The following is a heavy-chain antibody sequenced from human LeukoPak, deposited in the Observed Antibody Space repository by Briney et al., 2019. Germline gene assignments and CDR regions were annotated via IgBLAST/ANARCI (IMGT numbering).Heavy chain of an antibody. CDR1: GFTFSSYA. CDR3: ARVEPYYFDY. V-gene: IGHV3-53*01. J-gene: IGHJ4*02. CDR2: IYSGGST. D-gene: IGHD1-26*01. Sequence: PGGSLRLSCAASGFTFSSYAMSWVRQAPGKGLEWVSVIYSGGSTYYADSVKGRFTISRDNSKNTLYLQMNSLRAEDTAVYYCARVEPYYFDYWGQGTLVTVSS.